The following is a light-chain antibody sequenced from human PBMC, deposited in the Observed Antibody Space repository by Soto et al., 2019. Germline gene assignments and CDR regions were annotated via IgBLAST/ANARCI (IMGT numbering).Light chain of an antibody. CDR2: DAS. J-gene: IGKJ5*01. Sequence: DIPMTQSPSSLSASVGDRVTITCQASQDISNYLNWYQQKPGKAPKLLIYDASNLETGVPSRFSGSASGTDFTITISSLQPEDIATYYCQQYDNLPTFGQGTRLEIK. V-gene: IGKV1-33*01. CDR3: QQYDNLPT. CDR1: QDISNY.